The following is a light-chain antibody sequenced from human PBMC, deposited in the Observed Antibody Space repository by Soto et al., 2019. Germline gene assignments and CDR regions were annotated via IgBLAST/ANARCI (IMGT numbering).Light chain of an antibody. J-gene: IGKJ1*01. CDR2: AAS. V-gene: IGKV1-8*01. CDR1: QGISSY. CDR3: QQYHIYSGT. Sequence: AIRMTQSPSSFSASTGDRVTITCRASQGISSYLAWYQQKPGKAPKLLIYAASTLQSGVPSRFSGSGSGTDFTLTISCLRSEDFATYYCQQYHIYSGTFGQGTKVDIK.